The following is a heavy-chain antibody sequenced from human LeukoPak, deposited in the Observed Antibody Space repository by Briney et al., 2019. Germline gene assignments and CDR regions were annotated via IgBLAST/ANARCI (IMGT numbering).Heavy chain of an antibody. J-gene: IGHJ4*02. Sequence: GGSLRLSCAASGFTFSSYWMNWVRQAPGKGLVWVSRISNDGSNTDYADSVKGRFTISRDNAKNSLYLQMNSLRAEDTAMYYCARELLGHGYNSGDFDYWGQGTLVTVSS. V-gene: IGHV3-74*01. D-gene: IGHD5-24*01. CDR1: GFTFSSYW. CDR3: ARELLGHGYNSGDFDY. CDR2: ISNDGSNT.